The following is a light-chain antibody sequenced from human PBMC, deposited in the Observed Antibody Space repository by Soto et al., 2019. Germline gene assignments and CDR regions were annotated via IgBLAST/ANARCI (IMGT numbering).Light chain of an antibody. V-gene: IGLV2-23*01. CDR1: SSDVGSYNL. CDR2: EGS. CDR3: CSYAGSSTPSYV. Sequence: QSALTQPGSVSGSPGQSITISCTGTSSDVGSYNLVSWYQQHPGKAPKLMIYEGSKRPSGVSNRFSGSKSGNTASLTISGLQAEDEADYYCCSYAGSSTPSYVFGTGTKLTVL. J-gene: IGLJ1*01.